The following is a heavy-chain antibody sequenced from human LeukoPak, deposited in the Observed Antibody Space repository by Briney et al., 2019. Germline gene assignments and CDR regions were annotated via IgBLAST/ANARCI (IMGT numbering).Heavy chain of an antibody. J-gene: IGHJ4*02. CDR3: ASRHYYDSSGYPGY. Sequence: PSETLSLTCTVSGGSINSYYWSWIRQPPGKGLEWIGHIYHRGSTNYNPSLKSRVTISVYMSKNQFSLKLSSVTAADTAVYYCASRHYYDSSGYPGYWGQGTLVAVSS. CDR2: IYHRGST. D-gene: IGHD3-22*01. V-gene: IGHV4-59*01. CDR1: GGSINSYY.